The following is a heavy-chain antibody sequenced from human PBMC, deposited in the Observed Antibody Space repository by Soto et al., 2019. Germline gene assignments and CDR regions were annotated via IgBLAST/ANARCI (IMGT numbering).Heavy chain of an antibody. J-gene: IGHJ5*02. Sequence: SETLSLTCTVSGFSISSYDWSWIRQPSGKGLEWIGLIYTSGSTNYNPSLKSRVTMSVDTSKNQFSLKLSSVTAADTAVYYCARERPHSDRGYSYGYYAKWLDHWGQGTLVTVSS. CDR1: GFSISSYD. CDR3: ARERPHSDRGYSYGYYAKWLDH. CDR2: IYTSGST. V-gene: IGHV4-4*07. D-gene: IGHD5-18*01.